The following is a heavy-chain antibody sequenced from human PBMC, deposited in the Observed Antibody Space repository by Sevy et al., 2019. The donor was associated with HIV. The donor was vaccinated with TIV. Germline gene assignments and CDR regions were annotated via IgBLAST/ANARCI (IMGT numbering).Heavy chain of an antibody. D-gene: IGHD3-22*01. CDR1: GYMFIAYF. J-gene: IGHJ4*02. CDR2: INPNSGDT. CDR3: ARVLYYDSSAYYFDY. Sequence: ASVKVSCKASGYMFIAYFIHWVRQAPGQVLEWIGRINPNSGDTNYAQKFQGRVTMTRDTSINTAYMELSRLRSDDTAVYSCARVLYYDSSAYYFDYWGQGTLVTVSS. V-gene: IGHV1-2*06.